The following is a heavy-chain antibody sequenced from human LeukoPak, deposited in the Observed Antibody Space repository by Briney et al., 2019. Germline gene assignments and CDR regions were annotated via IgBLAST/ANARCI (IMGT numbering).Heavy chain of an antibody. D-gene: IGHD3-10*01. V-gene: IGHV3-23*01. CDR2: ISGSGGST. J-gene: IGHJ4*02. CDR3: AKDQLVRGVNPYYFDY. CDR1: GFTFSSYA. Sequence: QTGGSLRLSCAASGFTFSSYAMSWVRQAPGKGLEWVSAISGSGGSTYYADSVKGRFTISRDNSKNTLYLQMNSLRAEDTAVYYCAKDQLVRGVNPYYFDYWGQGTLVTVSS.